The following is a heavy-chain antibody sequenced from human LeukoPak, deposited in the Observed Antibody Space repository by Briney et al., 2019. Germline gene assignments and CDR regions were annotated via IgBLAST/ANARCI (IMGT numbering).Heavy chain of an antibody. Sequence: ASVRVSCKASGYTFTGYYMHWVRQAPGQGLEWMGWINPNSGGTNYAQKFQGRVTMTRDTSISTAYMELSRLRSDDTAVYYCARAYCTNGVCSGIRFDYWGQGTLVTVSS. D-gene: IGHD2-8*01. J-gene: IGHJ4*02. CDR1: GYTFTGYY. CDR3: ARAYCTNGVCSGIRFDY. CDR2: INPNSGGT. V-gene: IGHV1-2*02.